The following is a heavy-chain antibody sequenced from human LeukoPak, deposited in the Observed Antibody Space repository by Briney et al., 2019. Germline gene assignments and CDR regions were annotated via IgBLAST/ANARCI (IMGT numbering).Heavy chain of an antibody. CDR1: LGTFRRYA. CDR3: AFSFWGGDCYHFED. V-gene: IGHV1-69*13. CDR2: IIPIFGTA. J-gene: IGHJ4*02. Sequence: CSVKVSCKASLGTFRRYAISWVRPAPGHGIEWMGGIIPIFGTANYAQKFQGRVTITADGSTSTAYMELSSLRSEDTAVYYCAFSFWGGDCYHFEDWGQGTLVTV. D-gene: IGHD2-21*02.